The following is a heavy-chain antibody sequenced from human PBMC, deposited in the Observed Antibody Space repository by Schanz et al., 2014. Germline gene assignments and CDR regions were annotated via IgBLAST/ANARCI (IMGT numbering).Heavy chain of an antibody. CDR1: GGTFSSYS. CDR3: ARDIQYHYDTSGPVGAFDI. CDR2: IIPILGME. J-gene: IGHJ3*02. D-gene: IGHD3-22*01. Sequence: QVQLMQSGAEVKEPGSSVKVSCKASGGTFSSYSFTWVRQAPGQGLEWMGKIIPILGMENYAQKFQGRVTITADISTSTAYMDLSSLRSDDTAVYYCARDIQYHYDTSGPVGAFDIWGQGTVVTVSS. V-gene: IGHV1-69*08.